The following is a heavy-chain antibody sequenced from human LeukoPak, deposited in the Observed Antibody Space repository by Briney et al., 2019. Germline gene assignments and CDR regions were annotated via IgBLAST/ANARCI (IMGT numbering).Heavy chain of an antibody. V-gene: IGHV4-39*01. CDR3: ARLYSASGRS. CDR2: IYYSGTT. D-gene: IGHD3-10*01. CDR1: GVSIGSSGDY. J-gene: IGHJ4*02. Sequence: SETLPLTCTVSGVSIGSSGDYWGWIRQPPGKGLEWIGSIYYSGTTYYNPSLKSRVTISVDTSKNQFSLKLNSVTAADTAVYYCARLYSASGRSWGQGTLVTVSS.